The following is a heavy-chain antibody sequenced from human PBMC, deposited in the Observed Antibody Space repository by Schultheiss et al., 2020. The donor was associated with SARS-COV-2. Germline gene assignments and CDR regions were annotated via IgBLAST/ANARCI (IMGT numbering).Heavy chain of an antibody. CDR1: GFTFSSYA. Sequence: GGSLRLSCAASGFTFSSYAMHWVRQAPGKGLEWVSGISWNSGSIGYADSVKGRFTISRDNSKNTLYLQMNSLRAEDTAVYYCAKGAAGSWGQGTLVTVSS. CDR2: ISWNSGSI. CDR3: AKGAAGS. V-gene: IGHV3-23*01. D-gene: IGHD6-13*01. J-gene: IGHJ4*02.